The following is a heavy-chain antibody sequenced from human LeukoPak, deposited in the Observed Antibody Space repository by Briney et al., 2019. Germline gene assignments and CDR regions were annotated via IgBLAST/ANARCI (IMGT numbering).Heavy chain of an antibody. D-gene: IGHD4-17*01. V-gene: IGHV4-59*01. CDR2: IYYSGST. J-gene: IGHJ3*02. CDR3: AKNGDYDPRDAFDI. CDR1: GGSISSYY. Sequence: SETLSLTCTVSGGSISSYYWSWIRQPPGKGLEWIGYIYYSGSTNYNPSLKSRVTISVDTSKNQFSLKLSSVTAADTAVYYCAKNGDYDPRDAFDIWGQGTMVTVSS.